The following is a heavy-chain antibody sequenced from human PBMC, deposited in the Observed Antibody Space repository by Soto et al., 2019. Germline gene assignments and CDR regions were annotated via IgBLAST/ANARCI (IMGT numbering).Heavy chain of an antibody. V-gene: IGHV1-2*02. D-gene: IGHD4-17*01. CDR2: INPITGAT. CDR3: VRGGYGDYLHH. CDR1: GYTFTGYY. Sequence: ASVKVSCKASGYTFTGYYMHWVRQAPGQGLDWMAWINPITGATKYTQTFQGRVTVTRDTSTSTAYMELTSLISNDTAVYYCVRGGYGDYLHHWGQGSLVTVPQ. J-gene: IGHJ1*01.